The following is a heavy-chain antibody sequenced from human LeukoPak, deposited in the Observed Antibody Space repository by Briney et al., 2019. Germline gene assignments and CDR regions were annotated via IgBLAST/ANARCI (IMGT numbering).Heavy chain of an antibody. D-gene: IGHD4-17*01. V-gene: IGHV3-53*01. J-gene: IGHJ4*02. CDR1: GFIVSGTY. Sequence: GGSLRLSCAASGFIVSGTYMTWVRQAPGKGLECVSIIYSGGDTYYTDSVRGRFSVSRDNSKNTLYLQMISLRAEDTAVYYCAQAALRATPLPFDYWGQGTLVTVSS. CDR3: AQAALRATPLPFDY. CDR2: IYSGGDT.